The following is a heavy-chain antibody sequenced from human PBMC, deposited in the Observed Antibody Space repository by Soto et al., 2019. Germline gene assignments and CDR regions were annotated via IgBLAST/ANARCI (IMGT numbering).Heavy chain of an antibody. Sequence: QVQLVQSGAEMKKPGASVRVSCKASGYTFTAYGITWVRQAPGQGLQYMGWISTHNGKTNYAQKFQGRVILTTDKSTSTAYMELRDLTADDTAVYYCARGVAVAAVYYFDYWGQGTLVTVSS. CDR1: GYTFTAYG. V-gene: IGHV1-18*04. CDR3: ARGVAVAAVYYFDY. CDR2: ISTHNGKT. J-gene: IGHJ4*02. D-gene: IGHD6-19*01.